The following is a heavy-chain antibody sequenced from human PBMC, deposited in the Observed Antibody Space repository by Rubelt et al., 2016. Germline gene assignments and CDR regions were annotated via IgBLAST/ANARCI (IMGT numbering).Heavy chain of an antibody. V-gene: IGHV3-33*01. CDR2: IWYDGSNK. Sequence: QVQLVESGGGVVQPGRSLRLSCAASGFTFSSYGMHWVRQAPGKGLEWVAVIWYDGSNKYYADSVKGRFTISRDNSKNTLYLQMNSLRAEDTAVYYCARDLVAAQAGNYYYYGMDVWGQGTTVTVSS. J-gene: IGHJ6*02. D-gene: IGHD5-12*01. CDR3: ARDLVAAQAGNYYYYGMDV. CDR1: GFTFSSYG.